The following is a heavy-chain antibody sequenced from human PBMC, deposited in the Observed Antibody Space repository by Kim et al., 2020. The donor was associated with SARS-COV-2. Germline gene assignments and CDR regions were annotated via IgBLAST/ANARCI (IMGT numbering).Heavy chain of an antibody. CDR1: GYTFTSYG. D-gene: IGHD3-16*02. CDR2: ISAYNGNT. CDR3: ARDQFVRMRLGELSLYGY. V-gene: IGHV1-18*04. Sequence: ASVKVSCKASGYTFTSYGISWVRQAPGQGLEWMGWISAYNGNTNYAQKLQGRVTMTTDTSTSTAYMELRSLRSDDTAVYYCARDQFVRMRLGELSLYGYWGQGTLVTVSS. J-gene: IGHJ4*02.